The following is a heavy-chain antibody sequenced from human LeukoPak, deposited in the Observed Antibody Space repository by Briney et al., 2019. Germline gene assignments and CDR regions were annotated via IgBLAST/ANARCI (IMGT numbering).Heavy chain of an antibody. Sequence: GASVKVSCKTSGYTFSRHGITWVRQAPGQGLEWMGWVSGYNGNTNYAQNVQGRVTMTTDTSTKTAYMELRSLRSDDTAVYYCAKDIHPGLDSGASCCFDYWGQGTPVTVSS. CDR2: VSGYNGNT. V-gene: IGHV1-18*01. J-gene: IGHJ4*02. D-gene: IGHD3-22*01. CDR1: GYTFSRHG. CDR3: AKDIHPGLDSGASCCFDY.